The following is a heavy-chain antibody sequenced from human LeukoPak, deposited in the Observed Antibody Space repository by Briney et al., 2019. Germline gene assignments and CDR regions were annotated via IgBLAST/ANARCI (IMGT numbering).Heavy chain of an antibody. D-gene: IGHD2-2*01. Sequence: SETLSLTCTVSGASASSGDYYWSWIRQPPGKGLEWIGYIYYSGSTYYNPSLKSRVTTSIDTTKNQFSLKLSAVTAADTAVYYCAREHIVVVTDAIGYWFDPWGQGTLVTVSS. V-gene: IGHV4-30-4*08. J-gene: IGHJ5*02. CDR3: AREHIVVVTDAIGYWFDP. CDR2: IYYSGST. CDR1: GASASSGDYY.